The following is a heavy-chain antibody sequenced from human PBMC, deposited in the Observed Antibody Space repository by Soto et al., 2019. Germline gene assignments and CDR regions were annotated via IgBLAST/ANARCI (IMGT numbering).Heavy chain of an antibody. CDR3: APXXXXXXXXXXXXAFDI. J-gene: IGHJ3*02. CDR1: GFIFGNYM. CDR2: IRDGGEST. Sequence: EVQLLESGGGLVQPGESLRLSCAFSGFIFGNYMMTWVRQAPGKGLEWVSTIRDGGESTYYADSVKGRFTISRDNSKNTLYLQMDSLGVEDTAVYYCAPXXXXXXXXXXXXAFDIRGQGTMVTVSS. V-gene: IGHV3-23*01.